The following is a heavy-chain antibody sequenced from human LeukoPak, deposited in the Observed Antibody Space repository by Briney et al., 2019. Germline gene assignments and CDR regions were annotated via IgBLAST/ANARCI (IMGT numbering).Heavy chain of an antibody. J-gene: IGHJ4*02. V-gene: IGHV3-15*01. CDR2: IKSKTDGGTI. Sequence: GGSLRLSCAASGFTFSNAWMSWVRQAPGKGLEWVGRIKSKTDGGTIDYAAPVKGRFTISRDDSKTTLYLEMNSLKTEDTAVYYCSTVSHESSAHLPCWGQGTLVTVSS. CDR1: GFTFSNAW. D-gene: IGHD3-22*01. CDR3: STVSHESSAHLPC.